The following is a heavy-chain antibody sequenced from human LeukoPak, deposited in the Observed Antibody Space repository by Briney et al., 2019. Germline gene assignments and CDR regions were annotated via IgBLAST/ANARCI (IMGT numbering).Heavy chain of an antibody. D-gene: IGHD3-16*02. J-gene: IGHJ4*02. CDR3: AKRVSTFGGVLAPDFDY. CDR2: ISGSGGST. Sequence: GGSLRLSCAASGFIFSSYGMSWVRQAPGKGLEWGSIISGSGGSTYYADSVKGRFSISRDNSKNTLYLQMNSLRAEDTAVYHCAKRVSTFGGVLAPDFDYWGQGNLVTVSS. CDR1: GFIFSSYG. V-gene: IGHV3-23*01.